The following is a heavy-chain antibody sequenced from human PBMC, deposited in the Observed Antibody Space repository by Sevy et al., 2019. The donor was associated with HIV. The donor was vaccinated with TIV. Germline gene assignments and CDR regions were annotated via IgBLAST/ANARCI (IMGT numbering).Heavy chain of an antibody. J-gene: IGHJ4*02. CDR2: INSDGSST. V-gene: IGHV3-74*01. Sequence: GGSLRLSCAASGFTFSSYWMHWVRQAPGKGLLWVSRINSDGSSTSYADSVKGRFTISRDNAKNTLYLQMNSLRAEDTAVYYCARDHYDSSGYYSVDYWGQGTLVTVSS. CDR1: GFTFSSYW. CDR3: ARDHYDSSGYYSVDY. D-gene: IGHD3-22*01.